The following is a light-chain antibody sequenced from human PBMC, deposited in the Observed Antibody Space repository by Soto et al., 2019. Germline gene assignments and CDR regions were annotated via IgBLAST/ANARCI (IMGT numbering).Light chain of an antibody. Sequence: QSVLTQPASVSGSPGQSITISCTGTSNDVGAYDYVSWYQQHPGKAPKLIIYEVTYRPSGVSNRFSGSQSGNTASLTISGLQAEDEADYYCSSCRGSSTLTFGGGTKVTVL. J-gene: IGLJ2*01. CDR2: EVT. V-gene: IGLV2-14*01. CDR3: SSCRGSSTLT. CDR1: SNDVGAYDY.